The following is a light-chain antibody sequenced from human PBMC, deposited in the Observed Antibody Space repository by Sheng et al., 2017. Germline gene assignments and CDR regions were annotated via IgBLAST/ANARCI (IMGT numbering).Light chain of an antibody. J-gene: IGKJ3*01. CDR2: AAS. CDR3: QQSYSTPFT. CDR1: QSISIY. Sequence: DIQMTQSPSSLSASVGDRVTITCRASQSISIYLSWYQQKPGKAPKLLIYAASNLESGVPSRFSGSGSATDFTLTISSLQPEDFATYYCQQSYSTPFTFGPGAKVDLK. V-gene: IGKV1-39*01.